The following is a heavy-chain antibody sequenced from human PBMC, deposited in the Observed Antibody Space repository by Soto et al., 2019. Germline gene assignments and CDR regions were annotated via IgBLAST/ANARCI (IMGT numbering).Heavy chain of an antibody. CDR1: GGSISSSGYY. CDR3: SRQVVQCSSTAYYFYYYMDV. V-gene: IGHV4-39*02. CDR2: IYYSGSA. J-gene: IGHJ6*03. D-gene: IGHD2-2*01. Sequence: QLQLQESGPGLVKPSETLSLTCTVSGGSISSSGYYWGWIRQPPGKGLEWIGSIYYSGSAYYNPSPKKRGSIYVDTSWSHFSPEEHSAAAAAAAVFCWSRQVVQCSSTAYYFYYYMDVWGKGTTVTVSS.